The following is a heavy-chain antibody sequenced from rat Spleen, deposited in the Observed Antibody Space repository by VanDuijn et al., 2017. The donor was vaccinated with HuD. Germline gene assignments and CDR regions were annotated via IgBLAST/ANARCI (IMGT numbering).Heavy chain of an antibody. Sequence: EVLLVESGGGLVQPGRSMKLSCTVSGFTFSNYCMTWVRQAPTKGLEWVATISYDGSSTYYRDSVKGRFTISRDNVKNTLYVQMDSLRSEDTATYYCARAGYLRDWYFDFWGPGTMVTVSS. CDR2: ISYDGSST. CDR3: ARAGYLRDWYFDF. V-gene: IGHV5-29*01. D-gene: IGHD2-2*01. J-gene: IGHJ1*01. CDR1: GFTFSNYC.